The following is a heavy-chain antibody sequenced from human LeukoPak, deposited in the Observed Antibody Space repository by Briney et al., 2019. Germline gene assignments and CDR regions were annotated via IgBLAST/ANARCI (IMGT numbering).Heavy chain of an antibody. CDR3: AKEVKMRGTWDAFDI. D-gene: IGHD5-24*01. CDR2: ISGTGGST. CDR1: GFTFSSYA. V-gene: IGHV3-23*01. Sequence: GGSLRLSCAASGFTFSSYAMNWVRQAPRKGLEWVSAISGTGGSTYYADSVKGRFTISRDNSKNTLYLQMNSLRAEDTAVYYCAKEVKMRGTWDAFDIWGQGTMVTVSS. J-gene: IGHJ3*02.